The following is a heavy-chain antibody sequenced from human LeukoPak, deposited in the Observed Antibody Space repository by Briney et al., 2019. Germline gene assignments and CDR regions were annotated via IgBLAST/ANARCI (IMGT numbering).Heavy chain of an antibody. Sequence: PGGSLRLSCAASGFTFSSYSMNWVRQAPGKRLEWVSSISSSSSYIYYADSVKGRFTSSRDNAKNSLYLQMNSLRAEDTAVYYCARDPSGYSYGYGVDYWGQGTLVTVSS. CDR3: ARDPSGYSYGYGVDY. CDR2: ISSSSSYI. CDR1: GFTFSSYS. D-gene: IGHD5-18*01. J-gene: IGHJ4*02. V-gene: IGHV3-21*01.